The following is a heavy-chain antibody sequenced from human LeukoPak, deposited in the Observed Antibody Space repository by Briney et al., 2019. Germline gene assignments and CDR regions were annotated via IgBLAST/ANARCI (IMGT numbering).Heavy chain of an antibody. CDR3: ARQTDSVAFDI. D-gene: IGHD5/OR15-5a*01. Sequence: SETLSLTCAASGGSISSGGYSWSWIRQPPGKGLEWIGYIYHGGSTYYNPSLKSRVTISVDRSKNQFSLKLSSVTAADTAVYYCARQTDSVAFDIWGQGTMVTVSS. J-gene: IGHJ3*02. CDR1: GGSISSGGYS. V-gene: IGHV4-30-2*01. CDR2: IYHGGST.